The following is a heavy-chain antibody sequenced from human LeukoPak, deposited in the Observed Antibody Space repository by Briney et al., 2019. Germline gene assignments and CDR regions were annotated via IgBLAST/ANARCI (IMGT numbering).Heavy chain of an antibody. J-gene: IGHJ6*02. CDR3: ARGHDYSNYPGYGMDV. CDR1: GGSISSGGYY. CDR2: IYCSGST. V-gene: IGHV4-31*03. D-gene: IGHD4-11*01. Sequence: SETLSLTCTVSGGSISSGGYYWSWIRQHPGKGLEWIGYIYCSGSTYYNPSLKSRVTISVDTSKNQFSLKLSSVTAADTAVYYCARGHDYSNYPGYGMDVWGQGTTVTVSS.